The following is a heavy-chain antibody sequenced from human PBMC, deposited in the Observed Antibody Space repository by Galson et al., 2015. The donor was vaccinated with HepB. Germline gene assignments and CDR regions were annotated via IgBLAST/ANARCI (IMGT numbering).Heavy chain of an antibody. D-gene: IGHD6-13*01. J-gene: IGHJ4*02. CDR1: GFTFSGSA. CDR2: IRSKASNYAT. Sequence: SLRLSCAASGFTFSGSAIHWVRQTSGKGLEGVGRIRSKASNYATAYTASLKGRFTISRDDSKNTAYLHMRRLRTEDTAVYHCTRLADLSGYSSSWGQGTLVTVSS. V-gene: IGHV3-73*01. CDR3: TRLADLSGYSSS.